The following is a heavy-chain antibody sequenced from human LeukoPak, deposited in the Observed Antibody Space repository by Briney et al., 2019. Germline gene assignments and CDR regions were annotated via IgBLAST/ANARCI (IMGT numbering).Heavy chain of an antibody. J-gene: IGHJ4*02. CDR1: GFTFSTFA. CDR2: ISYDGSKT. CDR3: ARDDSSGWYTIDY. V-gene: IGHV3-30*01. D-gene: IGHD6-19*01. Sequence: GGSLRLSCAASGFTFSTFAVHWVRQAPGKGLEWVAVISYDGSKTYYADSVKGRFTISRDNPKNTLYLQTNSLRTEDTAVYHCARDDSSGWYTIDYWGQGTLVTVSS.